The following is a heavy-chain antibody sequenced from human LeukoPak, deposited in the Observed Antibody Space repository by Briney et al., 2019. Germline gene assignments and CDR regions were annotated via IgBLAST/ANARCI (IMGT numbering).Heavy chain of an antibody. CDR2: INPRGGGT. J-gene: IGHJ5*02. CDR3: ARRDCVGDCYSNWFDP. D-gene: IGHD2-21*02. Sequence: ASVKVSCKASGYTFTNYFIHWVRQAPGQGLEWMGIINPRGGGTGYAQKFQGRITMTTDMSTRTVYMELSSLESEDTAVYYCARRDCVGDCYSNWFDPWGQGTLVTVSS. CDR1: GYTFTNYF. V-gene: IGHV1-46*01.